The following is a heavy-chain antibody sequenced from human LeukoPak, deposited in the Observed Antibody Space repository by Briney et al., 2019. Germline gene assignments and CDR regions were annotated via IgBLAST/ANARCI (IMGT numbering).Heavy chain of an antibody. CDR1: GGTFSSYA. CDR3: ARAYYESSAYRHAVYFDY. D-gene: IGHD3-22*01. CDR2: IIPILGIA. V-gene: IGHV1-69*04. J-gene: IGHJ4*02. Sequence: ASVKVSCKASGGTFSSYAISWGGQAPGEGLEWMGRIIPILGIANYAQKFQGRVTITADKSTSTAYMELSSLRSEDTAVYYCARAYYESSAYRHAVYFDYWGQGTLVTVSS.